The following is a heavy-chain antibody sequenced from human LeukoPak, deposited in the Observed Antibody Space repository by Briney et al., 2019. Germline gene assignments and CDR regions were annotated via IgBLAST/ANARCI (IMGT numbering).Heavy chain of an antibody. V-gene: IGHV5-51*01. CDR1: GYSFTNYW. Sequence: GESLKISCKGSGYSFTNYWIAWVRQMPGKGLEWMGIIYPADSDIRYSPSFQGQVTISADKSISTAYLQWNSLKASDTAMYYCARQEYCSGASCYTWFDPWGQGTLVTVSS. J-gene: IGHJ5*02. CDR3: ARQEYCSGASCYTWFDP. CDR2: IYPADSDI. D-gene: IGHD2-15*01.